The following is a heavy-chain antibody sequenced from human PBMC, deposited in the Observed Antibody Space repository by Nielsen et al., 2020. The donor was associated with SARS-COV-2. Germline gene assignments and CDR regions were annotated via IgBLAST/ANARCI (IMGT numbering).Heavy chain of an antibody. Sequence: GSLRLSCAVYGGSFSGYYWSWIRQPPGKGLEWIGEINHSGSTNYNPSLKSRVTISVDTSKNQFSLKLSSVTAADTAVYYCASGHWYFDLWGRGTLVTVSS. V-gene: IGHV4-34*01. CDR1: GGSFSGYY. J-gene: IGHJ2*01. CDR3: ASGHWYFDL. CDR2: INHSGST.